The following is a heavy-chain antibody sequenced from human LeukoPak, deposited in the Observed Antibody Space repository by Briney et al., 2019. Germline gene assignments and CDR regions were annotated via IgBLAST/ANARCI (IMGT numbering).Heavy chain of an antibody. D-gene: IGHD2-2*01. CDR3: AKGPYPRDY. V-gene: IGHV3-30*18. Sequence: TGGSLRLSCAASGFTFSSYGMHWVRQAPGKGLEWVAVISYDGSNKYYADSVKGRFTISRDNSKNTLYLQMNSLRAEDTAVYYCAKGPYPRDYWGQGTLVTVSS. CDR2: ISYDGSNK. J-gene: IGHJ4*02. CDR1: GFTFSSYG.